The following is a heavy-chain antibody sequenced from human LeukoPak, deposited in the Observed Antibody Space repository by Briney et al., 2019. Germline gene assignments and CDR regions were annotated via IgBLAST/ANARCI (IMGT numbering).Heavy chain of an antibody. CDR3: ARDTGPYSSGWYGEWYFDL. CDR2: IYQSGST. J-gene: IGHJ2*01. Sequence: SGTLSLTCAVSGGSISSSNWWSWVRQPPGKGLEWIGEIYQSGSTSYNPSLKSRVTISVDQSKNQFSLSLISVTAADTAVYYCARDTGPYSSGWYGEWYFDLWGRGTLVTVSS. V-gene: IGHV4-4*02. CDR1: GGSISSSNW. D-gene: IGHD6-19*01.